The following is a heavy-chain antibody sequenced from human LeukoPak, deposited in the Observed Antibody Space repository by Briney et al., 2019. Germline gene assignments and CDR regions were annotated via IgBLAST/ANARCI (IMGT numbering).Heavy chain of an antibody. J-gene: IGHJ4*02. CDR1: GGSISSSNW. CDR2: IYHSGST. D-gene: IGHD6-19*01. CDR3: ARDSSGWYATKD. V-gene: IGHV4-4*02. Sequence: SGTLSLTCAVSGGSISSSNWWSWVRQPPGKELEWIGEIYHSGSTNCNPSLKSRVTISVDKSKNQFSLKLSSVTAADTAVYYCARDSSGWYATKDWGQGTLVTVSS.